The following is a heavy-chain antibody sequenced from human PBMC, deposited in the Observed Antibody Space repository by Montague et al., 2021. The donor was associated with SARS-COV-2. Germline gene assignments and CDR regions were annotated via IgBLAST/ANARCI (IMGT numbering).Heavy chain of an antibody. CDR2: ISYSGRT. J-gene: IGHJ6*03. CDR1: GGSVSSSPYY. V-gene: IGHV4-39*01. D-gene: IGHD3-10*01. CDR3: AGSSYYGSGTYVYNYYMDV. Sequence: SETLSLTCTVSGGSVSSSPYYWGWIRQPPGRGLEWVGSISYSGRTYFSPSLKSRLTISVDSSQNQFSLRLSSVTAADTAVYYCAGSSYYGSGTYVYNYYMDVWGKGTTVTVSS.